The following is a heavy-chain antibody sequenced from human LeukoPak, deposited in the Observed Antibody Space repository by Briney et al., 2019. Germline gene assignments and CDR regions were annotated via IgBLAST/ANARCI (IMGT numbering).Heavy chain of an antibody. J-gene: IGHJ4*02. CDR2: INPSGGST. Sequence: ASVTVSCKASGYIFTSYYMHWVRQDPGQGLEWMGIINPSGGSTSYAQKFQGRVTMTRDTSTSTVYMELSSLRSEDTAVYYCARVTIKGSYHTPDFDYWGQGTLVTVSS. D-gene: IGHD3-10*01. V-gene: IGHV1-46*01. CDR1: GYIFTSYY. CDR3: ARVTIKGSYHTPDFDY.